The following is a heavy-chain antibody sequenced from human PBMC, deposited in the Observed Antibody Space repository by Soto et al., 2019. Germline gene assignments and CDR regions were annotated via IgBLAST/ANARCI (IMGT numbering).Heavy chain of an antibody. CDR3: VRHLRAGVRGVISYYFDY. Sequence: PSETLSLTCAVSGGSISSSNWWSWVRQPPGKGLEWIGEIYHSGSTNYNPSLKSRVTISVDKSKNQFSLKLSSVTAADTAVYYCVRHLRAGVRGVISYYFDYWGQGTLVTVSS. V-gene: IGHV4-4*02. CDR2: IYHSGST. CDR1: GGSISSSNW. J-gene: IGHJ4*02. D-gene: IGHD3-10*01.